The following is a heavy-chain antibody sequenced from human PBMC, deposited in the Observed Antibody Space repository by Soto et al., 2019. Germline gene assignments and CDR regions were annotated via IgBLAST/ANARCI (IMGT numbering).Heavy chain of an antibody. Sequence: ASVKVSCKASGGTFSSYTISWVRQAPGQGLEWMGRIIPILGIANYAQKFQGRVTITADKSTSTAYMELSSLRSEDTAVYYCARELAKHYYGSGSYPIFDYWGQGTLVTVSS. CDR3: ARELAKHYYGSGSYPIFDY. D-gene: IGHD3-10*01. CDR1: GGTFSSYT. CDR2: IIPILGIA. J-gene: IGHJ4*02. V-gene: IGHV1-69*04.